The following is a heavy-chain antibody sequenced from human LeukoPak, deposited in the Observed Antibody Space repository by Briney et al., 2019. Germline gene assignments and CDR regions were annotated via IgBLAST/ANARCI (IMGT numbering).Heavy chain of an antibody. CDR1: GGSFSGYY. V-gene: IGHV4-34*01. J-gene: IGHJ6*04. CDR2: INHSGST. Sequence: PSETLSLTCAAYGGSFSGYYWSWIRQPPGKGLEWIGEINHSGSTNYNPSLKSRVTISVDTSKNQFSLKLSSVTAADTAVYYCARAREDCSSTSCHYYYYGMDVWGKGTTVTVSS. D-gene: IGHD2-2*01. CDR3: ARAREDCSSTSCHYYYYGMDV.